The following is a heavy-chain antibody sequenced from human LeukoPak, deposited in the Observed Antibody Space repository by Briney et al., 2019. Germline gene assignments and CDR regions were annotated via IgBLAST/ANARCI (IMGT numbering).Heavy chain of an antibody. J-gene: IGHJ4*02. CDR3: AGAAPRITQPASSIAAREPNDY. CDR1: GGSISSGGYY. V-gene: IGHV4-31*03. CDR2: IYYSGST. D-gene: IGHD6-6*01. Sequence: PSETLSLTCTVSGGSISSGGYYWSWIRQHPGKGLEWIGYIYYSGSTYYNPSLKSRVTISVDKSKNQFSLKLSSVTAADTAVYYCAGAAPRITQPASSIAAREPNDYWGQGTLVTVSS.